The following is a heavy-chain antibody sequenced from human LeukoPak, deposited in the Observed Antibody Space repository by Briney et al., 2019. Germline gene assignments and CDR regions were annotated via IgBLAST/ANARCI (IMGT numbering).Heavy chain of an antibody. D-gene: IGHD3-3*01. J-gene: IGHJ4*02. CDR3: ARRSYDIWSGYYPAEFDY. Sequence: GESLKISCKGSGYSFTSYWIGWVSQMPGKGLEWMGIIYPGDSDTRYSPSFQGQVTISADKSISTAYLQWSSLKASDSAMYYCARRSYDIWSGYYPAEFDYWGQGTLVTVSS. CDR2: IYPGDSDT. V-gene: IGHV5-51*01. CDR1: GYSFTSYW.